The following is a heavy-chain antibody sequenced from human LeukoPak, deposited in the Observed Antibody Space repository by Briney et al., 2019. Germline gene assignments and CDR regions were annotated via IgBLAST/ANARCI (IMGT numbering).Heavy chain of an antibody. J-gene: IGHJ4*02. CDR3: ARVLPHSDPLDY. CDR1: GFTFSSYW. Sequence: GGSLRLSCAASGFTFSSYWMTWVRQAPGKGLEWVASINQDQNEIHYVDSVRGRFTISRDNAKNSLYLQMNSLTAEDTAVYYCARVLPHSDPLDYWGQGTLVTVSS. CDR2: INQDQNEI. D-gene: IGHD2-15*01. V-gene: IGHV3-7*01.